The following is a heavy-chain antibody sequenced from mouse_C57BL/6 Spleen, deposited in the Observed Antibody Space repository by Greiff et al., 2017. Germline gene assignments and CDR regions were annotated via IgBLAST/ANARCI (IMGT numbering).Heavy chain of an antibody. CDR2: ISSGGDYI. J-gene: IGHJ3*01. CDR1: GFTFSSYA. D-gene: IGHD3-2*02. CDR3: TGQLRPSWFAY. Sequence: EVKLVESGEGLVKPGGSLKLSCAASGFTFSSYAMSWVRQTPEKRLEWVAYISSGGDYIYYADTVKGRFTISRDNARNTLYLQMSSLKSEDTAMYYCTGQLRPSWFAYWGQGTLVTVSA. V-gene: IGHV5-9-1*02.